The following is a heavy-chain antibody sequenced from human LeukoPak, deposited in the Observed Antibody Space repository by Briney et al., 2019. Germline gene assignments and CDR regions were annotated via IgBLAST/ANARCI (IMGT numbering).Heavy chain of an antibody. J-gene: IGHJ3*02. CDR3: ASSVMVTAPDAFDI. CDR1: GGSISSYY. Sequence: PSETLSLTCTVSGGSISSYYWSWIRQPPGKGLEWIGYIYYSGSTNYNPSLKSRVTISVDTSKNQFSLKLSSVTAADTAVYYCASSVMVTAPDAFDIWGQGTMVTVSS. CDR2: IYYSGST. D-gene: IGHD2-21*02. V-gene: IGHV4-59*01.